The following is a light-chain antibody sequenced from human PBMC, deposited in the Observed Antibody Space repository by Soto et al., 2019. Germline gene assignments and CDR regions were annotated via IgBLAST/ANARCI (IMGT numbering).Light chain of an antibody. CDR2: EVT. V-gene: IGLV2-14*01. CDR1: SGDVGAYNH. CDR3: TSYTTIRTYV. Sequence: QSVLTQPASVSVSPGQSITVSCTGTSGDVGAYNHVSWYQQHPGKAPKLIISEVTNRPSGVSNRFSGSKSGNTASLTISGLQTEDEADYYCTSYTTIRTYVFGSGTKVTVL. J-gene: IGLJ1*01.